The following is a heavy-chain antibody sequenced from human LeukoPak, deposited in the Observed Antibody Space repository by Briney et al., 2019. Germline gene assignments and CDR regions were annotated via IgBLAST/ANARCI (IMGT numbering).Heavy chain of an antibody. D-gene: IGHD3-3*01. V-gene: IGHV4-34*01. CDR2: INHSGST. J-gene: IGHJ4*02. CDR3: ARGSTTWSIFGVDPLLDY. CDR1: GGSFSGYY. Sequence: SETLSPTCAVYGGSFSGYYWSWIRQPSGKGLEWIGEINHSGSTNYNPSLKSRVTISVDTSKNQFSLKLSSVTAADTAVYYCARGSTTWSIFGVDPLLDYWGQGTLVTVSS.